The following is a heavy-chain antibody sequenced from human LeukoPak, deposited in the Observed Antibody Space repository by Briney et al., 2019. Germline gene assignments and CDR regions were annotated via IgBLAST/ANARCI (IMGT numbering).Heavy chain of an antibody. D-gene: IGHD3-10*01. V-gene: IGHV4-59*01. CDR2: IYYSGST. CDR1: GGSISSYY. Sequence: SETLSLTCTVSGGSISSYYWSWIRQPPGKGLEWIGYIYYSGSTNYNPSLKSRVTISVDTSKNQFSLKLSSVTAADTAVYYCARLSGTLGSWYYYYSMDVWGQGTTVTVSS. J-gene: IGHJ6*02. CDR3: ARLSGTLGSWYYYYSMDV.